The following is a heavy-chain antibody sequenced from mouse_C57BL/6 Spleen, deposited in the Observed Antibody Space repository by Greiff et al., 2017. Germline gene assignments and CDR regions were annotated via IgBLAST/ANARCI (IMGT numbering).Heavy chain of an antibody. V-gene: IGHV14-1*01. CDR3: TTEAYYSNLGFAY. CDR2: IDPEDGDT. Sequence: VQLQPSGAELVRPGASVKLSCTASGFNIKDYYMHWVKQRPEQGLEWIGRIDPEDGDTEYAPKFPGKATMTADTSSNTAYLQLSSLTSEDTAVYYCTTEAYYSNLGFAYWGQGTLVTVSA. D-gene: IGHD2-5*01. J-gene: IGHJ3*01. CDR1: GFNIKDYY.